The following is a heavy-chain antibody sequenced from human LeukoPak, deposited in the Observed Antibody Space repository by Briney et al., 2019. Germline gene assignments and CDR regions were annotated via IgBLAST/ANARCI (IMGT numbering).Heavy chain of an antibody. V-gene: IGHV3-74*01. Sequence: GGSLRLSCAASGFTVSSNYMHWVRQAPGKGLVWVSRINSDGSSTSYADSVKGRFTISRDNAKNTLYLQMNSLRAEDTAVYYCARDGGRYGDSSGYSDWGQGTLVTVSS. CDR1: GFTVSSNY. D-gene: IGHD3-22*01. CDR3: ARDGGRYGDSSGYSD. CDR2: INSDGSST. J-gene: IGHJ4*02.